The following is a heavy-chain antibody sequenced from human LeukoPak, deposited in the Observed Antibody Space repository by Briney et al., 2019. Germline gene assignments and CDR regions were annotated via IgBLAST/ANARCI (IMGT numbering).Heavy chain of an antibody. V-gene: IGHV4-59*01. CDR2: IYYSGST. J-gene: IGHJ6*02. CDR3: ARDPGRYGMDV. Sequence: SETLSLTCTVSGGSISSYYWSWIRQPPGKGLEWIGYIYYSGSTNYNPSLKSRVTISVDTSKNQFSLKLSSVTAADTAVYYCARDPGRYGMDVWGQGTTVTVSS. CDR1: GGSISSYY.